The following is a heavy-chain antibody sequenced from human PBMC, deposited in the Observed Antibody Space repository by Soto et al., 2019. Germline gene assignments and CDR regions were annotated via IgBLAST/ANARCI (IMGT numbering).Heavy chain of an antibody. V-gene: IGHV3-48*02. CDR2: ISSSSDNT. CDR3: ARLPKGSLVTA. D-gene: IGHD2-21*02. J-gene: IGHJ4*02. CDR1: GFSFSDYS. Sequence: GGSLRLSCVASGFSFSDYSMNWVRQAPGKGLQWVSYISSSSDNTCYADSVKGRFTVSRDNAKNALFLQMNSLRDDDTATYYCARLPKGSLVTAWGQGTRVTVSS.